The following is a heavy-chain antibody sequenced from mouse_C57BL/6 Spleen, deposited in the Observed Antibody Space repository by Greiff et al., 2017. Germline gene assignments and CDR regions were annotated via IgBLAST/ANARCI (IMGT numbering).Heavy chain of an antibody. Sequence: QVQLQQPGAELVRPGSSVKLSCKASGYTFTSYWMDWVKQRPGQGLEWIGNIYPSDSETHYNQKFKDKATLTVDKSSSTAYMQLSSLTSEDSAVYYCARQLRRLSYAMDYWGQGTSVTVSS. CDR3: ARQLRRLSYAMDY. D-gene: IGHD3-2*02. V-gene: IGHV1-61*01. J-gene: IGHJ4*01. CDR2: IYPSDSET. CDR1: GYTFTSYW.